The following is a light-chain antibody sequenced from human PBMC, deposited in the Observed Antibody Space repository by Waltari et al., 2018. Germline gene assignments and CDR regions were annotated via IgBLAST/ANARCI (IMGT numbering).Light chain of an antibody. CDR2: SAS. V-gene: IGKV1-39*01. CDR3: QQSSTTPST. J-gene: IGKJ2*01. Sequence: DIQMTQSPSSLSASVGDRVTITCRASQSISNFLNWYQQEPGEAPKLLILSASTLQSGVPSRVSGAGSGTDFSLTIISLQPEDFASYYCQQSSTTPSTFGQGTKLEIK. CDR1: QSISNF.